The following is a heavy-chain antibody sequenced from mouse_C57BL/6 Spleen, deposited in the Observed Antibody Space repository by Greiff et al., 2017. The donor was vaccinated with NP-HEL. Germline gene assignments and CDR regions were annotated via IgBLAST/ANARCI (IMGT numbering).Heavy chain of an antibody. CDR3: ARSYDEDAMDY. D-gene: IGHD2-12*01. J-gene: IGHJ4*01. Sequence: QVQLQQSGPELVKPGASVKISCKASGYSFTSYYIHWVKQRPGQGLEWIGWIYPGSGNTKYNEKFKGKATLTADTSSSTAYMQLSSLTSEDSAVYYCARSYDEDAMDYWGQGTSVTVSS. CDR2: IYPGSGNT. V-gene: IGHV1-66*01. CDR1: GYSFTSYY.